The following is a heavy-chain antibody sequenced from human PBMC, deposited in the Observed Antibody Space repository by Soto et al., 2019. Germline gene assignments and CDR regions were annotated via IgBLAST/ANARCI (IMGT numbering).Heavy chain of an antibody. Sequence: PSETLSLTCTVSGGSICSGDYYWSLIRQPPGKGLEWIGYIYYSGSTYYNPSLKSRVTISVDTSKNQFSLTLSSVTAADTAVYYCASVLPQGWLDPSGHGTLPTV. V-gene: IGHV4-30-4*01. CDR2: IYYSGST. D-gene: IGHD3-3*01. CDR1: GGSICSGDYY. CDR3: ASVLPQGWLDP. J-gene: IGHJ5*02.